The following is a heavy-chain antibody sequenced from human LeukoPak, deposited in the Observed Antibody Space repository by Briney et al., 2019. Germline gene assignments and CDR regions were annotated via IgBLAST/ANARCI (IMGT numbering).Heavy chain of an antibody. CDR2: IKSKTDGGTT. CDR3: TTEGLGDYAPSFDY. J-gene: IGHJ4*02. Sequence: GGSLRLSCAASGFTFSNAWMSWVRQAPGKGLEWVGRIKSKTDGGTTDYAAPVKGRFTISKDDSKNTLYLQMNSLKTEDTAVYYCTTEGLGDYAPSFDYWGQGTLVTVSS. CDR1: GFTFSNAW. V-gene: IGHV3-15*01. D-gene: IGHD4-17*01.